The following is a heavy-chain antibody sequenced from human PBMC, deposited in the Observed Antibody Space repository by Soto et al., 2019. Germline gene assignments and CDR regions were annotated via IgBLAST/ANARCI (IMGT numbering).Heavy chain of an antibody. V-gene: IGHV4-39*01. CDR1: GGSISSGDYY. Sequence: SETLSLTCTVSGGSISSGDYYWDWIRQPPGKGLEWIGNIHYSGTTYYNPSLKSRVTISVDTSKNQFSMKLSSVTAADTAVFYCARSYASGSYYILFDYWGQGTLVTVSS. J-gene: IGHJ4*02. CDR2: IHYSGTT. CDR3: ARSYASGSYYILFDY. D-gene: IGHD3-10*01.